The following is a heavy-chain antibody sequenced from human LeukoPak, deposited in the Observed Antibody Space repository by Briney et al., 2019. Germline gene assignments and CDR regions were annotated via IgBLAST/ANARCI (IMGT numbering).Heavy chain of an antibody. V-gene: IGHV3-23*01. CDR3: AKVARYQPYYGMDV. J-gene: IGHJ6*02. CDR2: ISGSGGTT. CDR1: GFSFSSYA. D-gene: IGHD2-2*01. Sequence: PGGSLRLSCAASGFSFSSYAMSWVRQVPGKGLEWVSAISGSGGTTYYADSVKGRFTNSRDNSKNTLYLQMNSLRAEDTAEYYCAKVARYQPYYGMDVWGQETTVTVSS.